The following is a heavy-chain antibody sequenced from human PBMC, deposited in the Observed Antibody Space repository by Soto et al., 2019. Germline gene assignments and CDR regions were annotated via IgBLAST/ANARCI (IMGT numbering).Heavy chain of an antibody. CDR2: INPNSGGT. CDR3: GRAPQVSSFATDALDI. J-gene: IGHJ3*02. V-gene: IGHV1-2*04. Sequence: ASVKVSCKASGYTFTNYGITWVRQAPGQGLEWMGWINPNSGGTNYAQKFQGWVTMTRDTSISTAYMELSRLRSDDTAVYYCGRAPQVSSFATDALDIWGQGTMVTVSS. CDR1: GYTFTNYG.